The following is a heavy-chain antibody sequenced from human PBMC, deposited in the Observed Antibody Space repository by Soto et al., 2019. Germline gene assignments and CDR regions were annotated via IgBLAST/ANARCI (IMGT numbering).Heavy chain of an antibody. Sequence: QVQLVQSGAEVKKPGSSVNISCKTSGGNFSRNGISWVRQAPGQGLEWMGGIIPIFGTTNYAHKFRGRVTVTADESTGTVYMVMNSLRSEDTAVYYCARASDSTWYNWFDPWGQGTLVTVSS. CDR2: IIPIFGTT. CDR3: ARASDSTWYNWFDP. D-gene: IGHD6-13*01. J-gene: IGHJ5*02. CDR1: GGNFSRNG. V-gene: IGHV1-69*01.